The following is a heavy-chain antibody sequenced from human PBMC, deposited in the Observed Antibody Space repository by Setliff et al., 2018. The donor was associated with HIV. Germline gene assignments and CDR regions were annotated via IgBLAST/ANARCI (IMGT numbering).Heavy chain of an antibody. Sequence: SETLSLTCTVSDDSVSTFYWNWIRQPPGKGLEWIGFIHLTGSTVSNPSLKSRVTILMGLSRNQLSLHLASVTTADTAVYFCAPGEGVASTYYHDWGQGTQVTVSS. CDR1: DDSVSTFY. J-gene: IGHJ4*01. CDR3: APGEGVASTYYHD. V-gene: IGHV4-59*02. CDR2: IHLTGST. D-gene: IGHD3-3*01.